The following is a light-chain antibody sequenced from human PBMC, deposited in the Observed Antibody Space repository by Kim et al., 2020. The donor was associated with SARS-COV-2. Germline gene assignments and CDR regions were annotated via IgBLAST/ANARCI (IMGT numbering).Light chain of an antibody. Sequence: QSALTQPPSASGSPGQSVTISCTGTSSDVGGYNYVSWYQQHPGKAPKLMIYDVSKRPSGVPDRFSGSKSGNTASLTVSGLQAEDEADYYCSSYAGSAGFGGGTQLTVL. CDR2: DVS. J-gene: IGLJ3*02. V-gene: IGLV2-8*01. CDR3: SSYAGSAG. CDR1: SSDVGGYNY.